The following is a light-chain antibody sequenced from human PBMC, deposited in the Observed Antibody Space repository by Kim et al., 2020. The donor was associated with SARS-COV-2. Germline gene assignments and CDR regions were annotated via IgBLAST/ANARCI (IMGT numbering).Light chain of an antibody. CDR2: DVA. J-gene: IGLJ2*01. Sequence: GQSITISCTGTSSDVGGYNTVSWYQQHPGTAPKLVTYDVADRPSGLSNRFSGSKSGNTASLTISGLQAEDEADYYCSSYSSNTTMVFGGGTKVTVL. CDR1: SSDVGGYNT. V-gene: IGLV2-14*04. CDR3: SSYSSNTTMV.